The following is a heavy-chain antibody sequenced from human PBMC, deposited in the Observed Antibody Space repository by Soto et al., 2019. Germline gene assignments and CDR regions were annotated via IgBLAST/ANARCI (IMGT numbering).Heavy chain of an antibody. CDR3: AREPPITVAYYYGMDV. D-gene: IGHD3-16*01. CDR2: ISSSGSTI. CDR1: GFTFSDYY. Sequence: QVQLVESGGGVVKPGGSLRLSCAASGFTFSDYYMSWIRQAPGKGLEWVSYISSSGSTIYYADSVKGRFTISRDNAKNSLYLQMNSLRAEDTPVYYCAREPPITVAYYYGMDVWGQGTTVTVSS. J-gene: IGHJ6*02. V-gene: IGHV3-11*01.